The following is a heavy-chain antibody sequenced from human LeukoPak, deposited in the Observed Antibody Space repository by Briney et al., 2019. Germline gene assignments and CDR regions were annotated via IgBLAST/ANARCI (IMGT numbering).Heavy chain of an antibody. D-gene: IGHD6-6*01. Sequence: GGSLRLSCAASGFTFSSYGMHWVRQAPGKGLEWVAVIWYDGSNKYYADSVKGRFTISRDNSKNTLYLQMNSLRAEDTAVYYCARGPNSNWSGLDFWGQGTLLTVSS. CDR3: ARGPNSNWSGLDF. V-gene: IGHV3-33*01. CDR2: IWYDGSNK. CDR1: GFTFSSYG. J-gene: IGHJ4*02.